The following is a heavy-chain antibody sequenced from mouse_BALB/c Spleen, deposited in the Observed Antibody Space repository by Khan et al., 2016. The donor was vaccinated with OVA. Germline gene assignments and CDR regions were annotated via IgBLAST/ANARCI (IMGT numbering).Heavy chain of an antibody. D-gene: IGHD1-1*01. CDR1: GYTFTSYW. J-gene: IGHJ2*01. Sequence: QVQLQQSGAELVKAGASVKMSCKASGYTFTSYWMHWVKQRLGQGLEWFAETNPTNGRTYYNEKFKSKATLTVDKSSSTAYMLLSGPTCEDSAVYYCARSKKIVATYFAYGGQGTTLTVSS. CDR2: TNPTNGRT. CDR3: ARSKKIVATYFAY. V-gene: IGHV1S81*02.